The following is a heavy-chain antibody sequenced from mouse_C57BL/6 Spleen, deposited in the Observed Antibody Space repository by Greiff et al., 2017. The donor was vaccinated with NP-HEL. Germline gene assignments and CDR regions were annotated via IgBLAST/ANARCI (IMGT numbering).Heavy chain of an antibody. J-gene: IGHJ4*01. CDR2: IYPGDGDT. CDR3: ARLGDYYGSSYAMDY. D-gene: IGHD1-1*01. V-gene: IGHV1-82*01. Sequence: QVQLKESGPELVKPGASVKISCKASGYAFSSSWMNWVKQRPGKGLEWIGRIYPGDGDTNYNGKFKGKATLTADKSSSTAYMQLSSLTSEDSAVYFCARLGDYYGSSYAMDYWGQGTSVTVSS. CDR1: GYAFSSSW.